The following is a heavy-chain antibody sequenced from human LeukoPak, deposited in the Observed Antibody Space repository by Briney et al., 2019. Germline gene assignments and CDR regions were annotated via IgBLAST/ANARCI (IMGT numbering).Heavy chain of an antibody. CDR1: GFTFSNYA. V-gene: IGHV3-23*01. J-gene: IGHJ4*02. D-gene: IGHD5-18*01. CDR2: ISGSGGGT. Sequence: GGSLRLSCAASGFTFSNYAMNWGRQAPGKGLEWVSGISGSGGGTYYADSVKGRFTISRDNSKNTVYLQMDSMRAEATAVYYCAKGGYSYEYYFDYWGQGTLVTVSS. CDR3: AKGGYSYEYYFDY.